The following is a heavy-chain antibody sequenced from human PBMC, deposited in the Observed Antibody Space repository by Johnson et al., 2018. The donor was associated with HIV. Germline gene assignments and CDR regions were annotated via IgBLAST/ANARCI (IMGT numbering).Heavy chain of an antibody. J-gene: IGHJ3*01. CDR1: GFTFSDYY. Sequence: HVQLVESGGGLVKPGGSLRLSCAASGFTFSDYYMSWIRQAPGKGLEWVSYISSSGSDIYYAESVKGRFIISRDNAKNSLFLQMNSLRAEDTAVYYCARVHTPRNAFDVWGQGTMVTVSS. CDR3: ARVHTPRNAFDV. CDR2: ISSSGSDI. V-gene: IGHV3-11*04. D-gene: IGHD2-21*01.